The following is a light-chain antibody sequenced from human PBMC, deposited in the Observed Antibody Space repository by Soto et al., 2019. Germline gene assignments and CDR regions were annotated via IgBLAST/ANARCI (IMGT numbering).Light chain of an antibody. J-gene: IGLJ1*01. Sequence: QSALTQPASVSGSPGQSITISCTGTSSDVGGYNYVSWYQQYPGKAPKLMIYHVSNRPSGVSYRFSGSKYGNSASLTISGLQAEDESDYYCSSYTSTSTDVFGTGTKLTVL. CDR3: SSYTSTSTDV. CDR2: HVS. CDR1: SSDVGGYNY. V-gene: IGLV2-14*01.